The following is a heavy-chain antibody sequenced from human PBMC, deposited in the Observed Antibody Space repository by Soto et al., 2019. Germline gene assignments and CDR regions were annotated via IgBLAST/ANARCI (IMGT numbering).Heavy chain of an antibody. D-gene: IGHD6-6*01. V-gene: IGHV3-66*01. J-gene: IGHJ4*02. CDR2: ICSGGST. Sequence: EVQLVESGGGLVQPGGSLRLSCAASGFTVSSNYMSWVRQAPGKGLEWVSVICSGGSTYYADSVKGRFTISRDNSKNTLYLQMNSLRAEDTAVYYCASPGPSPRVSNYWGQGTLVTVSS. CDR1: GFTVSSNY. CDR3: ASPGPSPRVSNY.